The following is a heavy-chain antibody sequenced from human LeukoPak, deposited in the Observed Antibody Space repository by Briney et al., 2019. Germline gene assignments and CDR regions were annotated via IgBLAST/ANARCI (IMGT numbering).Heavy chain of an antibody. Sequence: GGSLRLSCAVSGITLSNYGMSWVRQAPGKGLEWVAGISGSGGSTNYADSVKGRFTISRDNPKNTLYLQMNSLRADDTAVYFYAKRGVVIRVILVGFHKEAYYFDSWGQGALVTVSS. CDR2: ISGSGGST. CDR3: AKRGVVIRVILVGFHKEAYYFDS. CDR1: GITLSNYG. D-gene: IGHD3-22*01. J-gene: IGHJ4*02. V-gene: IGHV3-23*01.